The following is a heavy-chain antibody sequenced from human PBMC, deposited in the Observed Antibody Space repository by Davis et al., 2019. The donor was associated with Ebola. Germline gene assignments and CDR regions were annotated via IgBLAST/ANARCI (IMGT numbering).Heavy chain of an antibody. CDR3: ARQEQLGWFDP. V-gene: IGHV4-34*01. J-gene: IGHJ5*02. D-gene: IGHD6-6*01. CDR2: INDEGRT. CDR1: GGFFSGYY. Sequence: SQTLSLTCTMSGGFFSGYYWSWIRQSPGKGLELIGEINDEGRTKYKPSLKSRVTISLDTFVKELSLDLRSVTAADTAVYYRARQEQLGWFDPWGQGTLVTVSS.